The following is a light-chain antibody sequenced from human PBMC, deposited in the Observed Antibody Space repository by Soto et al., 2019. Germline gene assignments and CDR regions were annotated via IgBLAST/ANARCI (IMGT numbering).Light chain of an antibody. Sequence: EIVFTQSPGTLSLSPGERVTLPCRASQSVSSSYLAWYQQKHGQAPRLIIYGASSRANGIPDRFSGSGAGTEFTLTISRLEPEDFAVYYCQQYGSSHRITFGQGTRLEIK. CDR1: QSVSSSY. CDR2: GAS. V-gene: IGKV3-20*01. CDR3: QQYGSSHRIT. J-gene: IGKJ5*01.